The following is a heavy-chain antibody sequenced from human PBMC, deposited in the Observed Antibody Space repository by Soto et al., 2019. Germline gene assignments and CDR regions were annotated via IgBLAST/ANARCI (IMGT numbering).Heavy chain of an antibody. D-gene: IGHD3-10*01. V-gene: IGHV4-39*01. CDR3: ARHDMVREVNCFDP. J-gene: IGHJ5*02. CDR1: GASISSTSYY. Sequence: SETLSLTCTVSGASISSTSYYWGWIRQPPGKGLEWIGSIYYSGSTYYNPSLKSRVTISVDMSKNQFSLKLSSVTAADTAVYYCARHDMVREVNCFDPWGRGTLVTVSS. CDR2: IYYSGST.